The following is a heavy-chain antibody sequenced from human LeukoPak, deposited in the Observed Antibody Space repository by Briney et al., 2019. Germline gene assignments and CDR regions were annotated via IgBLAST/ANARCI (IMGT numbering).Heavy chain of an antibody. CDR2: IYHSGPI. Sequence: PSETLPLTCSVSGGSISSNNWWTWVRQPPGKGLEWIGQIYHSGPINYNPSLKSRVTISVDKSKNQFSLNLISVTAADTAVYYCARDGSRGPFDYWGQGALVTVSS. J-gene: IGHJ4*02. V-gene: IGHV4-4*02. D-gene: IGHD3-22*01. CDR3: ARDGSRGPFDY. CDR1: GGSISSNNW.